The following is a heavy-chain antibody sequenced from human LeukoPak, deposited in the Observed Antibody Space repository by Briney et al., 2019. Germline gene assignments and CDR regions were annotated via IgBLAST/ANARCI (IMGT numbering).Heavy chain of an antibody. Sequence: PGGSLRLSCAASGFTFSSYSMNWVRQAPGKGLEWVSYISSSSTIYYADSVKGRFTISRDNAKKSVYLQMNSLRAEDTAVYYCARDLDYWGQGTLVTVSS. CDR3: ARDLDY. CDR1: GFTFSSYS. J-gene: IGHJ4*02. CDR2: ISSSSTI. V-gene: IGHV3-48*01.